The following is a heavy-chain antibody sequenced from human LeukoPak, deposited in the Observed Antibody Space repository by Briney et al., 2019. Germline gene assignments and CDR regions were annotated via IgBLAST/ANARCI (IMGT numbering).Heavy chain of an antibody. J-gene: IGHJ3*02. CDR3: ARDQYYYDSSGYPGLDAFDI. CDR2: IYTSGST. D-gene: IGHD3-22*01. V-gene: IGHV4-4*07. Sequence: SETLSLTCTVSGGSISSYYWSWIRQPAGKGLEWIGRIYTSGSTNYSPSLKSRVTMSVDTSKNQFSLKLSSVTAADTAVYYCARDQYYYDSSGYPGLDAFDIWGQGTMVTVSS. CDR1: GGSISSYY.